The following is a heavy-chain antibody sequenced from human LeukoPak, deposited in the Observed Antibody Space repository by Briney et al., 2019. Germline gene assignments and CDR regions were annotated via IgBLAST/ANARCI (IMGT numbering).Heavy chain of an antibody. J-gene: IGHJ6*02. Sequence: GGSLRLSCAASGFTFSDYYMSWIRQAPGKGLEWVSYISSSGSTIYYADSVEGRFTISRDNAKNSLYLQMNSLRAEDTAVYYCVREYGSGQSGYGMDVWGQGTTVTVSS. V-gene: IGHV3-11*01. D-gene: IGHD3-10*01. CDR2: ISSSGSTI. CDR1: GFTFSDYY. CDR3: VREYGSGQSGYGMDV.